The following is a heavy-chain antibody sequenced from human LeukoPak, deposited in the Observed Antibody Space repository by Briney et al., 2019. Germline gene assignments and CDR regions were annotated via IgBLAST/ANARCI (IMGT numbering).Heavy chain of an antibody. J-gene: IGHJ4*02. D-gene: IGHD6-13*01. V-gene: IGHV3-23*01. CDR1: GFTFSSYA. CDR3: AKDKVRKSIAAAGERLDY. CDR2: ISGSGGST. Sequence: GGSLRLSWAASGFTFSSYAMSWVRQAPGKGLEWVSAISGSGGSTYYADSVKGRFTISRDNSKNTLYLQMNSLRAEDTAVYYCAKDKVRKSIAAAGERLDYWGQGTLVTVSS.